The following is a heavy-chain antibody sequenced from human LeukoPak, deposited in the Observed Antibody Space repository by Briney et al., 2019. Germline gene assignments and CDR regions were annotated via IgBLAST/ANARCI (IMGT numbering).Heavy chain of an antibody. J-gene: IGHJ6*03. CDR3: ARVGYCSSTSWCYYYMDV. Sequence: SVKVSCKASGGTFSSYAISWVRQAPGQGLEWMGGIIPIFGTANYAQKFQGRVTITTDESTSTAYMELSSLRSEDTAVYYCARVGYCSSTSWCYYYMDVWGKGTTVTVSS. CDR2: IIPIFGTA. D-gene: IGHD2-2*01. CDR1: GGTFSSYA. V-gene: IGHV1-69*05.